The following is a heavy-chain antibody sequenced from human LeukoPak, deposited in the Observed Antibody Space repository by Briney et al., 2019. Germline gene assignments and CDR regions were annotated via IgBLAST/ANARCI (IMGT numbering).Heavy chain of an antibody. CDR1: GGTFSSYA. CDR2: IIPIFGTA. CDR3: ARLGSPKNYYGSGSYYKEEDAFDI. J-gene: IGHJ3*02. Sequence: SVKVSCKASGGTFSSYAISWVRQAPGQGLEWMGGIIPIFGTANYAQKFQGRVTITADESTSTAYMELSNLRSEDTAVYYCARLGSPKNYYGSGSYYKEEDAFDIWGQGTMVTVSS. V-gene: IGHV1-69*01. D-gene: IGHD3-10*01.